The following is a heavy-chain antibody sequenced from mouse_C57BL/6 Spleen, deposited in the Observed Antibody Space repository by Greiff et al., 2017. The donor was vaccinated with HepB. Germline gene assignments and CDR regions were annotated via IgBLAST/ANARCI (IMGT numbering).Heavy chain of an antibody. D-gene: IGHD1-1*01. CDR1: GYTFTSYW. J-gene: IGHJ1*03. CDR3: AARGSSSRYFDV. Sequence: QVQLQQPGAELVKPGASVKLSCKASGYTFTSYWMQWVKQRPGQGLEWIGEIDPSDSYTNYNQKFKGKATLTVDTSSSTAYMQLSSLTSEDSAVYYCAARGSSSRYFDVWGTGTTVTVSS. V-gene: IGHV1-50*01. CDR2: IDPSDSYT.